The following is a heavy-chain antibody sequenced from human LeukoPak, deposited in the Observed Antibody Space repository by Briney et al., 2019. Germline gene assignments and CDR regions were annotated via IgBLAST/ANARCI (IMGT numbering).Heavy chain of an antibody. CDR3: ARGRRFLDWSDAFDI. V-gene: IGHV3-7*01. J-gene: IGHJ3*02. CDR2: IKQDGSEK. D-gene: IGHD3/OR15-3a*01. Sequence: GGSLRLSCAASGFTFSNYWMNWVRQAPGMGLEGVANIKQDGSEKYYVDSVKGRFTISRDNAQNSLYLQMNSLRVEDTAVYYCARGRRFLDWSDAFDIWGHGTMVTVSS. CDR1: GFTFSNYW.